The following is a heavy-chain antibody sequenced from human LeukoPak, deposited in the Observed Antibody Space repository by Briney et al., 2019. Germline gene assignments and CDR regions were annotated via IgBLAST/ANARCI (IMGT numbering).Heavy chain of an antibody. D-gene: IGHD3-22*01. CDR2: IKQDGSEK. CDR3: ARDLLGSSVY. J-gene: IGHJ4*02. CDR1: GFTFSSYW. Sequence: PGGSLRLSCAASGFTFSSYWRSWVRQAPGKGLEWVANIKQDGSEKDYVDSVKGRFTISRDNAKNSLYLKMNSLRAEDTAVYYCARDLLGSSVYWGQGTLVTVSS. V-gene: IGHV3-7*01.